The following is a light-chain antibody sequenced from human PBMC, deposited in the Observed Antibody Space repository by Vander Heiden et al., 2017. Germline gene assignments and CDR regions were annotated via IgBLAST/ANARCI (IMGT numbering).Light chain of an antibody. J-gene: IGKJ1*01. CDR2: GAS. CDR3: QQYNEWPT. CDR1: QSASGH. Sequence: EIVVTQSPATLSVSPGERATLSCRASQSASGHSAWYQQHLGQAPRLLMYGASTRATGIPARFSGSGSGKEFTLTISSLQSEDFADYYCQQYNEWPTFGQGTKVEIK. V-gene: IGKV3-15*01.